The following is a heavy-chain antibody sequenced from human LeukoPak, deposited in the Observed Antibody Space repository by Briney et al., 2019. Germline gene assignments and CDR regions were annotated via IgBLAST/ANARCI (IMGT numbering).Heavy chain of an antibody. D-gene: IGHD3-22*01. J-gene: IGHJ4*02. V-gene: IGHV3-7*01. CDR2: IKQDGSEK. CDR1: GFTFSSYW. Sequence: PGGSLRLSCAASGFTFSSYWMSWVRQAPGKGLERAANIKQDGSEKYYVDSVKGRFTSRDNAKNSLYLQMNSLRAEDTAVYYCARMYYYDSSGEGYWGQGTLVTVSS. CDR3: ARMYYYDSSGEGY.